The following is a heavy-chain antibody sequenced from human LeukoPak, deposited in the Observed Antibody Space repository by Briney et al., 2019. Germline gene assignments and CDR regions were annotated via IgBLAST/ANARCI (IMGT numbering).Heavy chain of an antibody. CDR2: ISWNSGSI. J-gene: IGHJ5*02. CDR3: AKDKMATIMEWFDR. D-gene: IGHD5-24*01. V-gene: IGHV3-9*01. Sequence: GGSLRVSCAASGFTFDDYAVHWVRQAPGKGLEWVSGISWNSGSIGYADSVKGRFTISRDNAKNSLYLQMNSLRAEDTALYYCAKDKMATIMEWFDRWFQGTLVTVSS. CDR1: GFTFDDYA.